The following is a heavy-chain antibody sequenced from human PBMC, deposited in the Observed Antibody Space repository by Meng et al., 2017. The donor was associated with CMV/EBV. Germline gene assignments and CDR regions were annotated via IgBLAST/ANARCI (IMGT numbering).Heavy chain of an antibody. CDR3: AIGVTERYCSSTSCYEDY. J-gene: IGHJ4*02. Sequence: GESLKISCAASGFTFSSYWMSWVRQAPGKGLEWVANIKQDGSEKYYVDSVKGRFTISRDNAKNSLYLQMNSLRAEDTAVYYCAIGVTERYCSSTSCYEDYWGQGTLVTVSS. CDR1: GFTFSSYW. D-gene: IGHD2-2*01. V-gene: IGHV3-7*01. CDR2: IKQDGSEK.